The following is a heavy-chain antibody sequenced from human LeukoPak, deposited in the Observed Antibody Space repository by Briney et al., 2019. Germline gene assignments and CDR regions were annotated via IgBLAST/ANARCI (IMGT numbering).Heavy chain of an antibody. D-gene: IGHD3-3*01. Sequence: GGSLRLSCAASGFTFSSYAMHWVRQAPGKGLEYVSAISSSGDSTYYANSVKGRFTISRDNSKNTLYLQMNGLRAEDTAVYYCAKDKRRFYTIGAFDIWGQGTMVTVSS. CDR1: GFTFSSYA. CDR3: AKDKRRFYTIGAFDI. J-gene: IGHJ3*02. CDR2: ISSSGDST. V-gene: IGHV3-64*01.